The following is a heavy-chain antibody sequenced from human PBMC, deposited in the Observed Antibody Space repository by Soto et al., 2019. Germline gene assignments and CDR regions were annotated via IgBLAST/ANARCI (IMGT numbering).Heavy chain of an antibody. Sequence: SETLSLTCTVSGGSISSGDYYWSWIRQPPGKGLEWIGYIYYSGSTYYNPSLKSRVTISVDTSKNQFSLKLSSVTAADTAVYYCARSIEMATIEDWGQGTLVTVS. J-gene: IGHJ4*02. CDR2: IYYSGST. CDR3: ARSIEMATIED. D-gene: IGHD5-12*01. CDR1: GGSISSGDYY. V-gene: IGHV4-30-4*01.